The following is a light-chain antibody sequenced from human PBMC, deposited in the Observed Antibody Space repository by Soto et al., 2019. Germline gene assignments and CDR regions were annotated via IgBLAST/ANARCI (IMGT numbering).Light chain of an antibody. Sequence: DIQMTQSPSTLSASVGDRVTITCRASQSISIWLAWYQQKPGKAPNLLIYTASNLERGVPSRFSGSGSGTEFTLTISSLQPDDSATYYCQQHNSYPRTFGQGTKVEIK. CDR3: QQHNSYPRT. J-gene: IGKJ1*01. CDR1: QSISIW. CDR2: TAS. V-gene: IGKV1-5*03.